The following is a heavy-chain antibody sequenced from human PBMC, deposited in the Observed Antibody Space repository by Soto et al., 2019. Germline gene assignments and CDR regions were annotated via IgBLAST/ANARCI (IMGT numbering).Heavy chain of an antibody. CDR2: ISAYNGNT. D-gene: IGHD2-2*01. Sequence: ASVKVSCKASGYTFTSYGISWVRQAPGQGLEWMGWISAYNGNTNYAQKLQGRVTMTTDTSTSTAYMELRSLRSDDTAVYYCARENIVVVPAATGYYYYHMDVWGKGTTVTVSS. CDR1: GYTFTSYG. J-gene: IGHJ6*03. V-gene: IGHV1-18*01. CDR3: ARENIVVVPAATGYYYYHMDV.